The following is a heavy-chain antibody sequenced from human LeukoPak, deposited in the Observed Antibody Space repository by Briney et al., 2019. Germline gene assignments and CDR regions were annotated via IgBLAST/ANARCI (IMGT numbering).Heavy chain of an antibody. D-gene: IGHD1-26*01. CDR1: GGSINSGGYF. Sequence: SETLSLTCTVSGGSINSGGYFWSWIRQPAGKGLEWIGRIYTSGSTNYNPSLKSRVTISIDTSKNQFSLKLSSVTAADTAAYYCARSIRGATYESWYAFDIWGQGTMVTVSS. J-gene: IGHJ3*02. V-gene: IGHV4-61*02. CDR3: ARSIRGATYESWYAFDI. CDR2: IYTSGST.